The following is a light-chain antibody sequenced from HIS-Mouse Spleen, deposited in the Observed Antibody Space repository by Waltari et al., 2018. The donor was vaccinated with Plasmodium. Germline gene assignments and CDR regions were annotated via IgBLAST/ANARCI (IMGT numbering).Light chain of an antibody. CDR3: YSTDSSGNHRV. CDR2: EDS. CDR1: ALPKKY. V-gene: IGLV3-10*01. J-gene: IGLJ3*02. Sequence: SYELTQPPSVSVSPGQTARITCSGYALPKKYAYCYQQKSGQAPVLVIYEDSKRPSGIPERFSGSSSGTMATLTISGAQVEDEADYYCYSTDSSGNHRVFGGGTKLTVL.